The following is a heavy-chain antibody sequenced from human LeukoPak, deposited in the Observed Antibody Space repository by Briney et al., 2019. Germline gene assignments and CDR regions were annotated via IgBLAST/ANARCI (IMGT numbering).Heavy chain of an antibody. J-gene: IGHJ4*02. Sequence: PSETLSLTCAVYGGSFSGYYWSWIRQPPGKGLEWIGEINHIGSTNYNPSLKSRVTISVDTSKNQFSLKLSSVTAADTAVYYCARVPADDDSSLSLDYWGQGTLVTVSS. CDR1: GGSFSGYY. CDR3: ARVPADDDSSLSLDY. D-gene: IGHD3-22*01. CDR2: INHIGST. V-gene: IGHV4-34*01.